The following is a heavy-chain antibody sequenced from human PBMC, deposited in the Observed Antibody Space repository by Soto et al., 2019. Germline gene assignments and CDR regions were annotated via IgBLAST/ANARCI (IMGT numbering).Heavy chain of an antibody. CDR3: AKSGVAVAGLAPGNYYYFCGMDV. J-gene: IGHJ6*02. V-gene: IGHV3-30*18. CDR2: ISYDGSNK. Sequence: QVQLVESGGGVVQPGRSLRLSCAASGFTFSSYGMHWVRQAPGKGLEWVAVISYDGSNKYYADSVKGRFTISRDNSKNTLYLQRNSLRAEDTAVYYCAKSGVAVAGLAPGNYYYFCGMDVWGQGTTVTVSS. D-gene: IGHD6-19*01. CDR1: GFTFSSYG.